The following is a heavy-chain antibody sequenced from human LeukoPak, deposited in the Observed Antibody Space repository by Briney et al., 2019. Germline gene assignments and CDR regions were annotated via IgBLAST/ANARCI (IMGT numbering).Heavy chain of an antibody. Sequence: PGGSLRLSCAASGFIFSSYGMHWVRQAPGKGLEWVAFIRYDGSNKYYADSVKGRFTISRDNAKNSLYLQMNSLRAEDTAVYYCARMTTVTKIDYWGQGTLVTVSS. D-gene: IGHD4-17*01. CDR2: IRYDGSNK. CDR1: GFIFSSYG. V-gene: IGHV3-30*02. J-gene: IGHJ4*02. CDR3: ARMTTVTKIDY.